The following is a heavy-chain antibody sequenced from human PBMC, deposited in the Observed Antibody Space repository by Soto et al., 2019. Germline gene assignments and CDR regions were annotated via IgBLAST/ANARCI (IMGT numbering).Heavy chain of an antibody. CDR1: GGTFSSYR. J-gene: IGHJ4*02. V-gene: IGHV1-69*13. CDR2: IVPIYRTA. CDR3: VRDSGAKLSSS. D-gene: IGHD6-13*01. Sequence: SVKVSCKASGGTFSSYRINWVRQVPGQGLEWVGGIVPIYRTADYAQKFQGRVTITADESARTSYMELRSLKSQDTAVYYCVRDSGAKLSSSWGQGTLVTVSS.